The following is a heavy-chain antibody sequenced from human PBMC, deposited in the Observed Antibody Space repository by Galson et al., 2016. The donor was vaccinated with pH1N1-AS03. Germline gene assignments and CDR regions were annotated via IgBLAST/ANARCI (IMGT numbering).Heavy chain of an antibody. CDR3: ARQDSGAYYLDP. D-gene: IGHD2/OR15-2a*01. V-gene: IGHV4-31*01. Sequence: TLSLTCTVSGGSISSGGYYWNWIRQHPGKGLEWIGYIFHSGSTYYNPSLESLVSISVDTSKNQFSRKLKSVTAADTAVYYCARQDSGAYYLDPWGPGTLVTVSS. J-gene: IGHJ5*02. CDR2: IFHSGST. CDR1: GGSISSGGYY.